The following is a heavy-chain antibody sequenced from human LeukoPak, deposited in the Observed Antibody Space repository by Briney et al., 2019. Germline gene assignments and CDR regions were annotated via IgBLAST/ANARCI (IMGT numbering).Heavy chain of an antibody. Sequence: GESLKISCKGSGYSFPSYWITWVRQMPGKGLEWMGRIDPSDSYTNYSPSFQGHVTIPADKSISTAYLQRSSLKASDTAMYYCARSYSGYDYLDYWGQGTLVTVSS. CDR2: IDPSDSYT. CDR1: GYSFPSYW. V-gene: IGHV5-10-1*01. CDR3: ARSYSGYDYLDY. D-gene: IGHD5-12*01. J-gene: IGHJ4*02.